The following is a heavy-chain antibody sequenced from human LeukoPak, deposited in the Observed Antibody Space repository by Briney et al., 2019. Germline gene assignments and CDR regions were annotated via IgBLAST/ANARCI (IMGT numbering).Heavy chain of an antibody. J-gene: IGHJ3*02. CDR2: ISHDGSNK. D-gene: IGHD1-1*01. CDR3: ARVGYDYNWYDAFDI. CDR1: AFTCSGYS. V-gene: IGHV3-30*04. Sequence: GGSLRLSCVVSAFTCSGYSMHWVRQAPGKGLEWVAFISHDGSNKYCADSLKGRFTISRDNSKNTLFLQMNSLRPEDTAVYYCARVGYDYNWYDAFDIWGQGTMVTVSS.